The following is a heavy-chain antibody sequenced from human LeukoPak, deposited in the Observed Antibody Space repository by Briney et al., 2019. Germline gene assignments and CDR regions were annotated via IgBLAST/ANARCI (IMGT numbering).Heavy chain of an antibody. CDR1: GVTFSSST. CDR3: ATEGRSYSPGY. D-gene: IGHD3-10*01. V-gene: IGHV3-48*02. CDR2: ITSRGTTI. J-gene: IGHJ4*02. Sequence: GGSLRLSCAASGVTFSSSTMDWVRQAPGKVLEWVSSITSRGTTIYYADSVRGRFTISTDHAKKSLYLQMNSLRDEDTAVYYCATEGRSYSPGYWGQGTLVTVSS.